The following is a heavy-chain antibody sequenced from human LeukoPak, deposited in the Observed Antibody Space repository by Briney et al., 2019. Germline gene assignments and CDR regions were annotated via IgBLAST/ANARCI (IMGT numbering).Heavy chain of an antibody. D-gene: IGHD2-15*01. V-gene: IGHV1-69*13. CDR3: ARDINGGGSSNWFDP. Sequence: GASVKASCKASGGTFSSYAISWVRQAPGQGLEWMGGIIPIFGTANYAQKFQGRVTITADESTSTAYMELSSLRSEDTAVYYCARDINGGGSSNWFDPWGQGTLVTVSS. CDR2: IIPIFGTA. CDR1: GGTFSSYA. J-gene: IGHJ5*02.